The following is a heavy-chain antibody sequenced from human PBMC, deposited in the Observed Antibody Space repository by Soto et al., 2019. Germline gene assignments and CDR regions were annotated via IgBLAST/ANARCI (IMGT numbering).Heavy chain of an antibody. CDR3: ARGGRYCSGGSCRSETVVGRHYYYYGMDV. Sequence: SKTLSLTCAVYGGSFSGYYWRWIRQPPGKGLEWIGEINHSGSTNHNPSLKRRVTISVDTSKNQFSLKLSSVTAADTAVYYCARGGRYCSGGSCRSETVVGRHYYYYGMDVWGQGTTVT. V-gene: IGHV4-34*01. J-gene: IGHJ6*02. D-gene: IGHD2-15*01. CDR2: INHSGST. CDR1: GGSFSGYY.